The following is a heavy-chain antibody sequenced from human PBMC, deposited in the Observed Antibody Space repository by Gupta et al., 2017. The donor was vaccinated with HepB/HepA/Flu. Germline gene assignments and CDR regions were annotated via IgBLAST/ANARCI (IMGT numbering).Heavy chain of an antibody. D-gene: IGHD3-3*01. V-gene: IGHV3-30-3*01. J-gene: IGHJ4*02. CDR2: ISFDGSRK. CDR1: GFPLSSYA. CDR3: ARDLSGYYTIDY. Sequence: QVQLVESGGGVVQPGTSLSLPCAVSGFPLSSYAIHWVRQAPGKGLKWVAAISFDGSRKHYADSVKGRFTISRDNSKNTLDLQMNSLRAEDTAVYYCARDLSGYYTIDYWGQGILVTVSS.